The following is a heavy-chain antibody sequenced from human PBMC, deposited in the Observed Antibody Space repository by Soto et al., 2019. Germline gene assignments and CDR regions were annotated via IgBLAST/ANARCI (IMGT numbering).Heavy chain of an antibody. D-gene: IGHD3-10*01. CDR1: GFTFNNYA. Sequence: PGGSLRLSCAASGFTFNNYAMSWVRQAPGKGLEWVSSISGSGGITYYADSVRGRFTISRDNPKNTLYVQMNSLTAEDTAVYYCAKGIYASGNFGFDYWGQGTLVTVSS. CDR2: ISGSGGIT. J-gene: IGHJ4*02. CDR3: AKGIYASGNFGFDY. V-gene: IGHV3-23*01.